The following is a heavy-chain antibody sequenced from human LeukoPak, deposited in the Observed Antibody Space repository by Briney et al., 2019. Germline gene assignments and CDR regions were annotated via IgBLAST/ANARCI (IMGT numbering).Heavy chain of an antibody. CDR3: ARHQGHRDGYNAPMYYFDY. CDR1: GGSISSYY. V-gene: IGHV4-59*08. D-gene: IGHD5-24*01. CDR2: IYYSGST. Sequence: SATLSLTCTVSGGSISSYYWSWIRPPPGKGLEWIGYIYYSGSTNYNPSLKSRVTISVDTSKNQFSLKLSSVTAADTAVYYCARHQGHRDGYNAPMYYFDYWGQGTLVTVSS. J-gene: IGHJ4*02.